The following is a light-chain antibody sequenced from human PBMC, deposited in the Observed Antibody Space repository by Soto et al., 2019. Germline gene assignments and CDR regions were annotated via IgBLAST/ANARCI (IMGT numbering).Light chain of an antibody. CDR3: SSYTSSSTLV. V-gene: IGLV2-14*01. Sequence: QPVLTQPASVSGSPGQSITISCTGSSSDVGGYNYVSWYQQHPGKAPKLMICEVSNRPSGISNRFSGSKSGNTASLTLSGLQAEDEADYYCSSYTSSSTLVFGGGTKLTVL. CDR2: EVS. CDR1: SSDVGGYNY. J-gene: IGLJ2*01.